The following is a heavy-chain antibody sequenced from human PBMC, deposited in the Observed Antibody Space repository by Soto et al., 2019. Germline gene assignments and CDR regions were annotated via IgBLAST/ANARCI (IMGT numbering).Heavy chain of an antibody. J-gene: IGHJ4*02. CDR2: INPSGGST. Sequence: QVQLVQSGAEVKKPGASVKVSCKASGYTFTSYYMHWVRQAPGQGLEWMGIINPSGGSTSYAQKCQGRFPMXXDXSXXTVYMELSSLRSEDTAVYYCARVYCSGGSCYSIDYWGPGTLVTVSS. CDR3: ARVYCSGGSCYSIDY. V-gene: IGHV1-46*03. D-gene: IGHD2-15*01. CDR1: GYTFTSYY.